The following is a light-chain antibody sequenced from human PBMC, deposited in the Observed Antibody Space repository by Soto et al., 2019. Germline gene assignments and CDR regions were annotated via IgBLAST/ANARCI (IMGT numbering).Light chain of an antibody. CDR2: EAT. CDR1: TSDVGGYNF. J-gene: IGLJ1*01. CDR3: SAFAGSEGYV. V-gene: IGLV2-8*01. Sequence: QSVLAQPPSASGSPGQSVAISCTGTTSDVGGYNFVSWYQQHPGKAPKLIIYEATKRPSGVPDRFSGAWSDNTASLIVSGLQAEDEADYYCSAFAGSEGYVFGSGTKLTVL.